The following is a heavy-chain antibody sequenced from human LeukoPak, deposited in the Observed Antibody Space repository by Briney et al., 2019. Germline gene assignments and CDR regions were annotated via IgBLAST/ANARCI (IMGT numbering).Heavy chain of an antibody. J-gene: IGHJ4*02. CDR3: ARQYCRGGSCYDY. CDR2: IYPGDSDT. CDR1: GYSFTNNW. Sequence: GGSLKTSCKGSGYSFTNNWIGWVRQMPGKGLEWMGIIYPGDSDTRYSPSFQGQVTISADKSISTAYLQWSSLKASDTAMYYCARQYCRGGSCYDYWGQGTLVPVSS. V-gene: IGHV5-51*01. D-gene: IGHD2-15*01.